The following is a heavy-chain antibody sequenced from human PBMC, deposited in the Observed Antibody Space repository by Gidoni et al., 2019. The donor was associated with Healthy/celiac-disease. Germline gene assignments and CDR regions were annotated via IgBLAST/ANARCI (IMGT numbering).Heavy chain of an antibody. CDR2: ISSDGSTK. CDR1: GFTFSSYP. J-gene: IGHJ4*02. V-gene: IGHV3-30-3*01. Sequence: QVQLVESGGGVVQPGRSLRLSCAASGFTFSSYPMHWVRQAPGKGLEWVAVISSDGSTKYYADSVKGRFTISRDNSKNMLYLQMNSLRAEDTAVYYCARDSGIAYYNVYFDYWGQGTLVTVSS. CDR3: ARDSGIAYYNVYFDY. D-gene: IGHD3-10*01.